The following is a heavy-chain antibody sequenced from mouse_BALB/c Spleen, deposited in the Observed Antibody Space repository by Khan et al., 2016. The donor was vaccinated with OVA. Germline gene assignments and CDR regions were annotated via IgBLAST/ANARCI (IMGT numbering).Heavy chain of an antibody. V-gene: IGHV9-3-1*01. D-gene: IGHD2-14*01. CDR3: ARVGYNGTMDC. CDR2: INTYTGEP. CDR1: GFTFTNYG. Sequence: QVQLKQSGPELKKPGETVQISCKASGFTFTNYGMNWVKQAPGKGLKWMGWINTYTGEPTFADDFKGRFAFSLETSASTAYLQINSLKNEDTATDFCARVGYNGTMDCWGQGTSVTVSS. J-gene: IGHJ4*01.